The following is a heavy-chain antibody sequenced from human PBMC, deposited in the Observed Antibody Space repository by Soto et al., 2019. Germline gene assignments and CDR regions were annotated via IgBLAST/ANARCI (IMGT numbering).Heavy chain of an antibody. D-gene: IGHD3-16*01. CDR1: GFSLTTRGVG. J-gene: IGHJ5*02. V-gene: IGHV2-5*02. Sequence: QITLKESGPTLVKPTQTLTLTCTFSGFSLTTRGVGVGWIRQPPGKALECLALIYWDDDKRYSPSLQSRLSITKDTSKNQVVLTMTNVDPVDTATYYCAHIPNYYQYDCFDPWGQGTLVSVSS. CDR2: IYWDDDK. CDR3: AHIPNYYQYDCFDP.